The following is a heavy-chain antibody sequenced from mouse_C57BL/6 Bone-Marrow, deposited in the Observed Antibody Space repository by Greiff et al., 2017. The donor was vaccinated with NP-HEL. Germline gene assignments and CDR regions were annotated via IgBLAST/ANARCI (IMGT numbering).Heavy chain of an antibody. CDR3: ALGYDGYPFDY. CDR1: GYSITSGYD. Sequence: VQLQQSGPGMVKPSQSLSLTCTVTGYSITSGYDWHWIRHFPGNKLEWMGYISYSGSTNYNPSLKSRISITHDTSKNHFFLKLNSVTTEDTATYYCALGYDGYPFDYWGQGTTLTVSS. J-gene: IGHJ2*01. D-gene: IGHD2-3*01. CDR2: ISYSGST. V-gene: IGHV3-1*01.